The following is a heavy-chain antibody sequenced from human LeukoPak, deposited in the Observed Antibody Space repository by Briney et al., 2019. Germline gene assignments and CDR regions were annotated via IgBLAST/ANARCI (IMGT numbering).Heavy chain of an antibody. V-gene: IGHV1-69*01. Sequence: SVKVSCKASGGTFSSYAISWVRQAPGQGLEWMGGIIPIFGTANYAQKFQGRVTITADESTSTAYMELSSLRSEDTAVYYCARGSLGGWHEGSLYAFDIWGQGTMVTVSS. CDR2: IIPIFGTA. CDR1: GGTFSSYA. CDR3: ARGSLGGWHEGSLYAFDI. D-gene: IGHD3-16*01. J-gene: IGHJ3*02.